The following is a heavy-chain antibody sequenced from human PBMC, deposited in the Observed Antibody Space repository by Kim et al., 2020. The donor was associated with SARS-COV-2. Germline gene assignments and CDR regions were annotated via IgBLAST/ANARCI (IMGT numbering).Heavy chain of an antibody. J-gene: IGHJ4*02. V-gene: IGHV1-3*01. Sequence: YSPKFQGKVTITRDTSENTAYMELRRLTTKDTAIYYCARDMDPTVYDYWGQGTLVTVSS. CDR3: ARDMDPTVYDY. D-gene: IGHD4-4*01.